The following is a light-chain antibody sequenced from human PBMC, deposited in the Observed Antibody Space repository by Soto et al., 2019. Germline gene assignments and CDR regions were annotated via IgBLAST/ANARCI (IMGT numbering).Light chain of an antibody. J-gene: IGLJ1*01. CDR1: SCDIGAYNY. Sequence: QSVLTQPASVSGSPGQSITISCTGTSCDIGAYNYVSWYQQYPGKAPKLMIYGVTNRPSGVSNRFSGSKTGNTASLTISGLQAEDEADYYCFSHRSGDSHVFXTGTKVTVL. CDR2: GVT. V-gene: IGLV2-14*01. CDR3: FSHRSGDSHV.